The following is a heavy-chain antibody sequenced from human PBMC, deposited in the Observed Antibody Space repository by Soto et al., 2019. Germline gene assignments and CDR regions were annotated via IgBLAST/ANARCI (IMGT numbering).Heavy chain of an antibody. CDR2: IYPGDSDT. Sequence: GESLKISCKGSGYSFTSYWIGWVRQMPGKGLEWMGIIYPGDSDTKYSPSLQGQVTISADTSISTAYLQWTSLKASDTAMYYCARLLALKYYYYYGMDVWGQGTTVT. CDR3: ARLLALKYYYYYGMDV. CDR1: GYSFTSYW. J-gene: IGHJ6*02. V-gene: IGHV5-51*01. D-gene: IGHD3-3*02.